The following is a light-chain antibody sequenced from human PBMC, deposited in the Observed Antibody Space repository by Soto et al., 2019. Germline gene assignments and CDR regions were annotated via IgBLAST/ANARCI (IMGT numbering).Light chain of an antibody. Sequence: EIVFTPSPATLSLSPVERATLSCRASQSVSSYLAWYQQKPGQAPRLLIYDASGRATGIPDRFSGSGSGTDFTLTISRLEPEDSAVYYCQQYGGSPSITFGQGTRLEIK. CDR1: QSVSSY. V-gene: IGKV3-20*01. CDR2: DAS. CDR3: QQYGGSPSIT. J-gene: IGKJ5*01.